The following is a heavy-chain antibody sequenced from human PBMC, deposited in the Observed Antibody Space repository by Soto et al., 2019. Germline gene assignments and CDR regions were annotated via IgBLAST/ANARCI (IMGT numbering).Heavy chain of an antibody. CDR3: TRRYGSIEWYFEL. J-gene: IGHJ2*01. CDR2: IYHTGST. V-gene: IGHV4-4*02. CDR1: GGSIISSNW. Sequence: QVQLQESGPGLVKPSGTLSLTCAVSGGSIISSNWWTWVRQPPGKGVGWVGEIYHTGSTNYSPSLKSRATISIDKSKNQFSLKLSSVTVADTAVYYCTRRYGSIEWYFELWGRGTLVTVSS. D-gene: IGHD3-10*01.